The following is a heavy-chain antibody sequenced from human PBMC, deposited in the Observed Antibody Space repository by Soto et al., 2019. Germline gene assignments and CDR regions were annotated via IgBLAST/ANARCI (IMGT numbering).Heavy chain of an antibody. CDR1: GASISSAGYY. CDR3: SRIIAAASNWFDP. V-gene: IGHV4-31*03. Sequence: SETLSLTCTVSGASISSAGYYWSWIRQHPGKGLEWIGYTYSSGSTYYNPSLKSRVNISLDTSKNQFSLKVSSVTVADTAVYYCSRIIAAASNWFDPWGQGALVTVSS. CDR2: TYSSGST. J-gene: IGHJ5*02. D-gene: IGHD6-13*01.